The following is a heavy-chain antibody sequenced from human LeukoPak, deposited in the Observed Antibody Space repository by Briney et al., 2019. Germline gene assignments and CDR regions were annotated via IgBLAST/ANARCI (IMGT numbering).Heavy chain of an antibody. J-gene: IGHJ3*02. V-gene: IGHV3-48*03. Sequence: GGSLRLSCAASGFTFSSYEMNWVRQAPGKGLEWVSYISSSGSTIYYADSVKGRFTISRDNAKNSLYLQMNSLRAEDTALYYCARTTSMNYVGDAFHIWGQGTMVTVSS. CDR2: ISSSGSTI. CDR3: ARTTSMNYVGDAFHI. D-gene: IGHD1-7*01. CDR1: GFTFSSYE.